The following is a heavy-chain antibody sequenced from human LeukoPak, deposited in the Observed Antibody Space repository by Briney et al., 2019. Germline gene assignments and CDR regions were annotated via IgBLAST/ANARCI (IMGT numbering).Heavy chain of an antibody. V-gene: IGHV3-30*02. CDR3: AMKAVPRPRLHDAFDF. D-gene: IGHD5-24*01. CDR2: IYPDGNNK. Sequence: GGSLRLSCGASGFIFRSYGMHWVRQAPGKGLEWVACIYPDGNNKDYADSVKGRFIISRDNSKNTLFLQMNSLRADDTAVYYCAMKAVPRPRLHDAFDFWGQGTVVSVSS. CDR1: GFIFRSYG. J-gene: IGHJ3*01.